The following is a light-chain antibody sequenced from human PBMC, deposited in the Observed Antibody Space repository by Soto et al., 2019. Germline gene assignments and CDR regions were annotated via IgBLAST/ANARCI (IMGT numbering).Light chain of an antibody. V-gene: IGLV2-14*01. CDR1: SSDVGGSNY. J-gene: IGLJ1*01. Sequence: QSALTQPASVSGSPGQSITISCTGTSSDVGGSNYVSWYQQHPGKAPKLMISEVSNRPSGVSNRFSGSKSGNTASLTISGLQAEDEADYYCSSYTNINTPYVFGTGTKLTVL. CDR3: SSYTNINTPYV. CDR2: EVS.